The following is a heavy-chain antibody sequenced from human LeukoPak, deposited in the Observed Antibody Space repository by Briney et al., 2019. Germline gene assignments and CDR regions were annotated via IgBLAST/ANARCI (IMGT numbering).Heavy chain of an antibody. D-gene: IGHD6-13*01. CDR2: IWYDGSNK. Sequence: GGSLSFKCAASGFTCSSYCLHWVRQAPGKGLEWVAVIWYDGSNKYYADSVKGRFTISRDNSKNTLYLQMNSLRAEDTAVYYCARDLVAEEFGYSRPTGDGIDIWGQGTTVTVSS. CDR3: ARDLVAEEFGYSRPTGDGIDI. CDR1: GFTCSSYC. J-gene: IGHJ6*02. V-gene: IGHV3-33*01.